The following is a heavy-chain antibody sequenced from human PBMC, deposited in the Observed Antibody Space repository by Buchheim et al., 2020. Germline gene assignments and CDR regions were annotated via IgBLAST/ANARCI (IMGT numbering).Heavy chain of an antibody. V-gene: IGHV3-30-3*01. D-gene: IGHD2-2*01. J-gene: IGHJ4*02. CDR1: GFPFSIYT. Sequence: VQLLESGGGLVQPGGSLRLSCAASGFPFSIYTMSWVRQAPGKGLEWVAVISYDGSNKYYADSVKGRFTISRDNSKNTLYLQMNSLRAEDTAVYYCARDGGEDIVVVPAANTFDYWGQGTL. CDR2: ISYDGSNK. CDR3: ARDGGEDIVVVPAANTFDY.